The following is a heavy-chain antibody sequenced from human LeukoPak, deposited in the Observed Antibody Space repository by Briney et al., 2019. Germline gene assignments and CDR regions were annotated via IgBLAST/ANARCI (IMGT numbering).Heavy chain of an antibody. Sequence: TSQTLSLTCTVFGGSISSGGYYWSWIRQHPGKGLEWIGYIYYSGSTYYNPSLKSRVTISVDTSKNQFSLKLSSVTAADTAVYYCARGANYCGSGSFGHWGQGTLVTVSS. CDR1: GGSISSGGYY. CDR3: ARGANYCGSGSFGH. V-gene: IGHV4-31*03. J-gene: IGHJ1*01. D-gene: IGHD3-10*01. CDR2: IYYSGST.